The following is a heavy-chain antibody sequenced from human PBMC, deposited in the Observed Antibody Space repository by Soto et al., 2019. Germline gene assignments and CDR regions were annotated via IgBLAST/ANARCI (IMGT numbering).Heavy chain of an antibody. V-gene: IGHV5-51*01. Sequence: GESLKISCKGSGYSFTSYWIGWVRQMPGKGLEWMGIIYPGDSDTRYSPSFQGQVTISADKSISTAYLQWSSLKASDTAMHYCARVKSYSNYWLDRWGQGTLVTVSS. CDR3: ARVKSYSNYWLDR. CDR1: GYSFTSYW. CDR2: IYPGDSDT. D-gene: IGHD4-4*01. J-gene: IGHJ5*02.